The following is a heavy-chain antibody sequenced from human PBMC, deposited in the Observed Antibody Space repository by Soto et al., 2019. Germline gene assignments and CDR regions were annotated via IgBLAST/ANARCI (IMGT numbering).Heavy chain of an antibody. CDR1: GYTLTGLS. CDR2: FGPEDGET. CDR3: AAGGTRWLHSPFDY. V-gene: IGHV1-24*01. J-gene: IGHJ4*02. D-gene: IGHD1-1*01. Sequence: QVQLVQSGAEVKKPGASVKVSCKVSGYTLTGLSMRWVRQAPGKGLEWMGGFGPEDGETNSAQKFQGRVTMTEDTSTDSTYTELTSLRSEDTAVYYSAAGGTRWLHSPFDYWGQGTLVTISS.